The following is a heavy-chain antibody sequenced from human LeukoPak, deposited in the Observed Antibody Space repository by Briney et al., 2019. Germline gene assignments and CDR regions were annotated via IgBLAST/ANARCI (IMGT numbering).Heavy chain of an antibody. Sequence: ASVKVSCKASGYTFTGYHMHWVRQPPGQGLEWMAWINPNSGGTYYAQNFHDRITMPRDTSISTAYMELSRLRSDDTAIYYCARANALYCSSTSCLFDYWGQGTLVTVSS. V-gene: IGHV1-2*02. CDR1: GYTFTGYH. CDR3: ARANALYCSSTSCLFDY. J-gene: IGHJ4*02. D-gene: IGHD2-2*01. CDR2: INPNSGGT.